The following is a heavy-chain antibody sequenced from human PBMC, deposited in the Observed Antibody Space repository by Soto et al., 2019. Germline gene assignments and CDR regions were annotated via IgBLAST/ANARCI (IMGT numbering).Heavy chain of an antibody. V-gene: IGHV1-3*01. CDR3: ARGPEELMIVVVTPLQY. CDR2: INGGNGNT. Sequence: QVQFVQSGAEVKKPGASVKVSCKASGYTFTTYTLHWLRQAPGQRLEWLGRINGGNGNTKYSEKFQGRVTITRDTSASTVYMELSSLTSEDTAVYYCARGPEELMIVVVTPLQYWGQGTLVTVSS. J-gene: IGHJ4*02. CDR1: GYTFTTYT. D-gene: IGHD3-22*01.